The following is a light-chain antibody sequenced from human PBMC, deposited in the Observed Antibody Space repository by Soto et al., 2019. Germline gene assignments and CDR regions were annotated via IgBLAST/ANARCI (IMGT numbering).Light chain of an antibody. Sequence: IVMTQSPATLSVSLGERATLSCRASQSVSSYLAWYQHKPGQAPRLLIYDASNRATGIPDRFSGSGSGTDFTLTINSLQPEDFATYYCQQSYSTPLTFGGGTTVDIK. V-gene: IGKV3D-15*01. CDR1: QSVSSY. J-gene: IGKJ4*01. CDR2: DAS. CDR3: QQSYSTPLT.